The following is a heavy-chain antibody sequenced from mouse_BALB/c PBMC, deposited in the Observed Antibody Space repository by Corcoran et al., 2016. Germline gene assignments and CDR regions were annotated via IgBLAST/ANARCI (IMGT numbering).Heavy chain of an antibody. CDR3: AREPYAMDY. J-gene: IGHJ4*01. V-gene: IGHV9-3-1*01. CDR2: INTYTGEL. CDR1: GYTFTNNG. Sequence: QIQLVQSGPELKKPGETVKISCTASGYTFTNNGMNWVKQAPGKGLKWMGWINTYTGELTYADDFKGRFAFSLETSASTAYLQINNLKNEDTATYFCAREPYAMDYWGQGTSVTVSS.